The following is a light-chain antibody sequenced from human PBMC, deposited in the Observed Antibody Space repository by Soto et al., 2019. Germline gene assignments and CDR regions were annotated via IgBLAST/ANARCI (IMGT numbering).Light chain of an antibody. V-gene: IGLV2-14*01. CDR3: SSYTSSSGV. CDR2: DDS. CDR1: SSDVGGYNY. J-gene: IGLJ2*01. Sequence: QSVLTQPASVSGSPGQSITISCTGTSSDVGGYNYVSWYQQHPGKAPKLMIYDDSNRPSGVSNRFSGSKSGNTASLTISGLQAEDEADYYCSSYTSSSGVFGGGTKGTVL.